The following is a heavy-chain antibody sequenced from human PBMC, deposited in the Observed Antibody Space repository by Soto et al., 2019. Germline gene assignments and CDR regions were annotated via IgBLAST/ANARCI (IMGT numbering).Heavy chain of an antibody. V-gene: IGHV4-59*01. D-gene: IGHD2-8*01. CDR2: IYYSGST. Sequence: SETLSLTCTVSGGSISSYYWSWIRQPPGKGLEWIGYIYYSGSTNYNPSLKSRVTISVDTSKNQFSLKLSSVTAADTAVYYCARYKMVYAIRGGCFAPGGEEPLVTVSS. CDR3: ARYKMVYAIRGGCFAP. J-gene: IGHJ5*02. CDR1: GGSISSYY.